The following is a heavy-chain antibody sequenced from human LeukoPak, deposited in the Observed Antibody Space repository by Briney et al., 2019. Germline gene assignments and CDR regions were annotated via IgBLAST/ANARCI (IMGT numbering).Heavy chain of an antibody. Sequence: PGGSLRLSCAPSGFALSSYAMQWVRQAPGKGLQWVAVIWYDESNEHYVDSVKGRFTISRDNSKNTLFLQMNNLRAEDTAVYYCAKDVGVVAPCPVETAMGVFDYWGQGTLVTVSS. CDR1: GFALSSYA. V-gene: IGHV3-33*06. CDR2: IWYDESNE. J-gene: IGHJ4*02. D-gene: IGHD5-18*01. CDR3: AKDVGVVAPCPVETAMGVFDY.